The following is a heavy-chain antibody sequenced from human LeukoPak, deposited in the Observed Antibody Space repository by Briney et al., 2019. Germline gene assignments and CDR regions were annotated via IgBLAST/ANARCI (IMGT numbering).Heavy chain of an antibody. D-gene: IGHD1-7*01. J-gene: IGHJ4*02. CDR1: GFTFSSYW. V-gene: IGHV3-15*01. CDR3: TTAEGELSPFDY. CDR2: IKSKTDGGTT. Sequence: GGSLRLSCAASGFTFSSYWMSWVRQAPGKGLEWVGRIKSKTDGGTTDYAAPVKGRFTISRDDSKNTLYLQMNSLKTEDTAVYYCTTAEGELSPFDYWGQGTLVTVSS.